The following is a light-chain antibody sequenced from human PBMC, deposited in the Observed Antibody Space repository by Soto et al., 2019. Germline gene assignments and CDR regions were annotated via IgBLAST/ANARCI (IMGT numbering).Light chain of an antibody. J-gene: IGLJ1*01. Sequence: QSVLTQPPSVSGAPGQRVTISCTGSSXNIGAGYDVHWYQQLPGTAPKLLIYDNTNRPSGVPDRFSGSKSGTSASLAITGLQAEDGADYYCQSYDSSLRGSVFGSGTRSPS. CDR1: SXNIGAGYD. V-gene: IGLV1-40*01. CDR3: QSYDSSLRGSV. CDR2: DNT.